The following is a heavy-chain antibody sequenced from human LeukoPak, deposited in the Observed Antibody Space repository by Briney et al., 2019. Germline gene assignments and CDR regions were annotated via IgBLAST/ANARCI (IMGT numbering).Heavy chain of an antibody. Sequence: GESLKISCKGSGYNFTSYWIGWGRQVPGKGLEWMGIIYPGDSDTRYSPSFQGQVTISADKSISTAYLQWSSLKASDTAIYYCARHLGYFDSSGYIYWGQGTLVTVSS. J-gene: IGHJ4*01. D-gene: IGHD3-22*01. CDR2: IYPGDSDT. CDR3: ARHLGYFDSSGYIY. V-gene: IGHV5-51*01. CDR1: GYNFTSYW.